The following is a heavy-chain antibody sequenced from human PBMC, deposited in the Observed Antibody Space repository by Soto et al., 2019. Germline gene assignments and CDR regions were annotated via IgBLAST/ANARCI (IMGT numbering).Heavy chain of an antibody. V-gene: IGHV3-23*01. J-gene: IGHJ4*02. Sequence: GGSLRLSCAASGFTFSSYAMSWVRQAPGKGLEWVSAISGSGGSTYYADSVKGRFTISRDNSKNTLYLQMNSLRAEDTAVYYCANAYYYDSSGYSGEFDYWGQGTLVTVSS. CDR3: ANAYYYDSSGYSGEFDY. CDR1: GFTFSSYA. CDR2: ISGSGGST. D-gene: IGHD3-22*01.